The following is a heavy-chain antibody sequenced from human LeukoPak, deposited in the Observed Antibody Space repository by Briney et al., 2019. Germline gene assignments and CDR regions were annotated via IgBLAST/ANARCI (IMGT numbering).Heavy chain of an antibody. J-gene: IGHJ4*02. V-gene: IGHV3-74*03. D-gene: IGHD3-10*01. CDR2: IHPDGSIT. Sequence: GGSLRLSCVGSRFTISKYWTHWVRQAPGTGLVWVSRIHPDGSITTYADSVKGRLTISRDNAENTLYLQMDSLRAEDTAVYYCARGSSRGSASIYDYWGQGTLVTVSS. CDR1: RFTISKYW. CDR3: ARGSSRGSASIYDY.